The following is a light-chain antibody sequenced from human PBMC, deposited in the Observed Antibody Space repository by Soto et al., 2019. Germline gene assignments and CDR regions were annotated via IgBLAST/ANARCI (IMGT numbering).Light chain of an antibody. V-gene: IGKV3-15*01. CDR3: LQDYNYPRT. Sequence: EIVMTQSPATLSVSPGERATLSCRASQSVSSNLAWYQQKPGQAPRLLIYGASTRATGIPARFSGSGSGTEFTLTISSLQPEDFATYYCLQDYNYPRTFGQGTKVDI. J-gene: IGKJ1*01. CDR2: GAS. CDR1: QSVSSN.